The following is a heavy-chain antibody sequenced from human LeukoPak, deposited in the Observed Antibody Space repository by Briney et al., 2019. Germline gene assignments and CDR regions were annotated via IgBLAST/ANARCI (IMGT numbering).Heavy chain of an antibody. CDR2: ISGSGGST. CDR1: GFTFSSYA. CDR3: AKSQVGSSSSGFDY. V-gene: IGHV3-23*01. D-gene: IGHD6-6*01. J-gene: IGHJ4*02. Sequence: PGGSLRLSCAASGFTFSSYAMSWVRQAPGKGLEWVSAISGSGGSTYYADSVKGRFTISRDNSKNTLYLQMNSPRAEDTAVYYCAKSQVGSSSSGFDYWGQGTLVTVSS.